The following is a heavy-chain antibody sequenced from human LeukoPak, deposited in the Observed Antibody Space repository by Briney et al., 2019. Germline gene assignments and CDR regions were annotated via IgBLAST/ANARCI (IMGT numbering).Heavy chain of an antibody. V-gene: IGHV3-48*03. J-gene: IGHJ4*02. CDR2: ISSSGSTI. CDR1: GFTFSSYE. Sequence: PGGSLRLSCAASGFTFSSYEMDWVRQAPGKGLEWVSYISSSGSTIYYADSVKGRFTISRDNAKNSLYLQMNSLRAEDTAVYYCARGYYDSSGYYENYFDYWGQGTLVTASS. D-gene: IGHD3-22*01. CDR3: ARGYYDSSGYYENYFDY.